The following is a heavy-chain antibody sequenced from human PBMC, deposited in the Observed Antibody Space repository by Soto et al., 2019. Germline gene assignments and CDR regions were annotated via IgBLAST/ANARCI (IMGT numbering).Heavy chain of an antibody. J-gene: IGHJ5*02. CDR2: INHSGST. CDR3: ARGSGSYSNWFDP. V-gene: IGHV4-34*01. D-gene: IGHD3-10*01. CDR1: GGSFSGYY. Sequence: SETLSLTCAVYGGSFSGYYLTWIRQPPGTGLEWIGEINHSGSTNYNPSLKSRVTISVDTSKNQFSLKLTSVTAADPAVYFCARGSGSYSNWFDPWGQGTLVTVSS.